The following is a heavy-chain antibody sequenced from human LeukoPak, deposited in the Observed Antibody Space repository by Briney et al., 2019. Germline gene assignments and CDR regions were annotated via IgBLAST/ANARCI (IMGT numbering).Heavy chain of an antibody. J-gene: IGHJ3*02. Sequence: ASVKVSCKASGYTFTGYYMHWVRQAPGQGLEWMGRINPSSGGTNYAQKFQGRVTMTRDTSISTAYMELSRLRSDDTAVYYCASLLLWFGESILHDAFDIWGQGTMVTVSS. CDR3: ASLLLWFGESILHDAFDI. CDR1: GYTFTGYY. D-gene: IGHD3-10*01. V-gene: IGHV1-2*06. CDR2: INPSSGGT.